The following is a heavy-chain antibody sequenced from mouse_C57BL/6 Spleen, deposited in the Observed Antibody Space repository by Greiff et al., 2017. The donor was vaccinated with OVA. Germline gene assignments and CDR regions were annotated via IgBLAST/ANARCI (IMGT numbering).Heavy chain of an antibody. Sequence: EVKLQESGGGLVKPGGSLKLSCAASGFTFSDYGMHWVRQAPEKGLEWVAYISSGSSTIYYAATVKGRFTISRDNAKNTLFLQMTRLRSEDTAMYDCAIGDYSNYGGYFDVWGTGTTVTVSS. J-gene: IGHJ1*03. CDR2: ISSGSSTI. CDR1: GFTFSDYG. CDR3: AIGDYSNYGGYFDV. V-gene: IGHV5-17*01. D-gene: IGHD2-5*01.